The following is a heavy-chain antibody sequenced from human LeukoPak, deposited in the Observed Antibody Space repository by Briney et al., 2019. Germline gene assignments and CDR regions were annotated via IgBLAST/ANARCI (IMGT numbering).Heavy chain of an antibody. CDR2: VFYTGYT. CDR3: ARARREYSYGYRPNEMGHYFDH. V-gene: IGHV4-59*12. Sequence: SETLSLTCTVSGGSINNYYWSWVRQPPGKGLEWIGYVFYTGYTHYNPSLKSRVTISVDTSKNQFSLKLSSVTATDTAVYYCARARREYSYGYRPNEMGHYFDHWGQGTLVTVSS. D-gene: IGHD5-18*01. CDR1: GGSINNYY. J-gene: IGHJ4*02.